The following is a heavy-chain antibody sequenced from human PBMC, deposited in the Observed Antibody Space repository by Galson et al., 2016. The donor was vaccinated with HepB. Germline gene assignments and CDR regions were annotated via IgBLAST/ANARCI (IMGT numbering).Heavy chain of an antibody. Sequence: SLRLSCAASGFSFSDYVMHWVRQAPDKGLEWVGVISYDGNNKYWADFVKGRFTISRDNSKNTLYLQMNSLRAEDTAVYYCAKWRGGVWTNYYIDYWGQGTLVTVSS. CDR3: AKWRGGVWTNYYIDY. D-gene: IGHD3/OR15-3a*01. CDR1: GFSFSDYV. J-gene: IGHJ4*02. CDR2: ISYDGNNK. V-gene: IGHV3-30-3*01.